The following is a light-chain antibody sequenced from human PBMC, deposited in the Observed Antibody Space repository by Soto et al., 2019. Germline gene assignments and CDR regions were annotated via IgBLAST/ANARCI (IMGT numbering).Light chain of an antibody. Sequence: QAVLTQPPSASGSPGQRVTISCSGSSSNIGSNTVNWYQQPPGTAPKLLIYSNNQWPSGVPVRFSGSRSGTSASLGISGLQSEDEADYYCAAWDDSLLVFGGGTKLTVL. CDR1: SSNIGSNT. V-gene: IGLV1-44*01. CDR3: AAWDDSLLV. CDR2: SNN. J-gene: IGLJ2*01.